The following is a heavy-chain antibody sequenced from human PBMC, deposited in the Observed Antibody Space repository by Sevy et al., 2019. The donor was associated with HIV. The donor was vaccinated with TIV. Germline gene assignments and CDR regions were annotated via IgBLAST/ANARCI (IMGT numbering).Heavy chain of an antibody. CDR2: IKNENEGGTT. Sequence: GGSLRLSCAASGFPFSDAWMNWVRQVPGKGLEWVGLIKNENEGGTTDYAAPVKGRSIISRDDSKNTLYLQMSSLKTEDTAIYYCTTDWGRDNTWVRAFDLWGQGTMVTVSS. D-gene: IGHD3-16*01. J-gene: IGHJ3*01. CDR1: GFPFSDAW. V-gene: IGHV3-15*01. CDR3: TTDWGRDNTWVRAFDL.